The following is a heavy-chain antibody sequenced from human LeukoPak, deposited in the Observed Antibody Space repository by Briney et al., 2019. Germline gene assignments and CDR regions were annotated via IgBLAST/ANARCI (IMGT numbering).Heavy chain of an antibody. CDR1: GFTFSYYG. Sequence: GGSLRLSCAASGFTFSYYGMHWVRQAPGKGLEWVAFIRYDGNDKFYSASVKGRFTISRDTSRNTLYLQMNSLRLDDTAIYYCAKDLMRDRWFGESWGQGTLVTVSS. J-gene: IGHJ5*02. CDR2: IRYDGNDK. D-gene: IGHD3-10*01. V-gene: IGHV3-30*02. CDR3: AKDLMRDRWFGES.